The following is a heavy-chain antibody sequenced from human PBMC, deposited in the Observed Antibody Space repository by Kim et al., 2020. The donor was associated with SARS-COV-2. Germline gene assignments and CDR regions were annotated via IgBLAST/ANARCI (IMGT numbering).Heavy chain of an antibody. Sequence: GGSLRLSCAASGFTFSGSAMHWVRQASGKGLEWVGRIRSKANSYATAYAASVEGRFTISRDDSKNTAYLQMNSLKTEDTAVYYCTRGGVITYYYYGMDVWGQGTTVTVS. CDR3: TRGGVITYYYYGMDV. D-gene: IGHD3-10*01. CDR2: IRSKANSYAT. V-gene: IGHV3-73*01. J-gene: IGHJ6*02. CDR1: GFTFSGSA.